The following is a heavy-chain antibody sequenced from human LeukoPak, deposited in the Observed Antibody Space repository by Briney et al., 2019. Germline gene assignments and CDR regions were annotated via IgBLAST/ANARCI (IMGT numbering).Heavy chain of an antibody. CDR3: ARGRTGAAALDF. V-gene: IGHV4-34*01. Sequence: PSETQSLTCAVYGGSFSGHYWTWIRQPPGKGLEWNGESTHSGSINYNPSLKSRVTISVDTSKSQFSLKLTSVTAADTAVYHCARGRTGAAALDFWGPGTLVTVSS. CDR1: GGSFSGHY. J-gene: IGHJ4*02. CDR2: STHSGSI. D-gene: IGHD2-2*01.